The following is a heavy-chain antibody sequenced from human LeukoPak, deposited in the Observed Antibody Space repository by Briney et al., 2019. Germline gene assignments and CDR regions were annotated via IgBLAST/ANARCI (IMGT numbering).Heavy chain of an antibody. CDR2: ISGSGGST. V-gene: IGHV3-23*01. Sequence: GGSLRLSCAASGFTFSDYYMSWIRQAPGKGLEWVSSISGSGGSTYYADSVKGRFTISRDNSKNTLYLQMNSLRAEDTAVYYCAKDPSYGYSWWFDYWGQGTLVTVSS. CDR1: GFTFSDYY. CDR3: AKDPSYGYSWWFDY. J-gene: IGHJ4*02. D-gene: IGHD5-18*01.